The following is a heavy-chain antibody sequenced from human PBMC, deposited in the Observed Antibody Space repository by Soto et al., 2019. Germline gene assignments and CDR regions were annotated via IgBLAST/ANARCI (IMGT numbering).Heavy chain of an antibody. CDR1: GGSISSGDYY. J-gene: IGHJ4*02. Sequence: QVQLQESGPGLVKPSQTLSLTCTVSGGSISSGDYYWSWIRQPPGKGLEWIGYIYYSGSTYYNPSLKSRVTISVDTSKNQFSLKLSSVTAADTAVYYCARGVTMVRGVIAFDYWGQGTLVTVSS. V-gene: IGHV4-30-4*01. CDR3: ARGVTMVRGVIAFDY. CDR2: IYYSGST. D-gene: IGHD3-10*01.